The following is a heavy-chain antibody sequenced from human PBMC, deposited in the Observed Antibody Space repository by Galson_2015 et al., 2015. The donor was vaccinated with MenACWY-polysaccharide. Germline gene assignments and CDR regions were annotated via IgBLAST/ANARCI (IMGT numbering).Heavy chain of an antibody. CDR3: ARIIARKYTFADS. Sequence: SVKVSCKASGYTFTNYDINWVRQATGQGLEWMGWMNPNSGNTGYAQKFQGRVTMTSNGAMTTAYMELRSLRSEDTAVYYCARIIARKYTFADSWGQGTLVTVSS. D-gene: IGHD2-21*01. V-gene: IGHV1-8*01. CDR1: GYTFTNYD. CDR2: MNPNSGNT. J-gene: IGHJ4*02.